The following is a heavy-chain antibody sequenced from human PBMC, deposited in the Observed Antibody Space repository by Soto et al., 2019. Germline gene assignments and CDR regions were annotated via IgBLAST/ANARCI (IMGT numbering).Heavy chain of an antibody. V-gene: IGHV3-72*01. CDR2: IRKKTNSYTT. Sequence: GGSLRLSCAASGLTFSDRYMDWVRQAPGKGLEWVGRIRKKTNSYTTEYAASVKGRFIISRDDSTNSLYLQMSSLKTEDTAVYYCTPVTTVDYYFDYWGQGTLVTVSS. D-gene: IGHD4-17*01. CDR3: TPVTTVDYYFDY. CDR1: GLTFSDRY. J-gene: IGHJ4*02.